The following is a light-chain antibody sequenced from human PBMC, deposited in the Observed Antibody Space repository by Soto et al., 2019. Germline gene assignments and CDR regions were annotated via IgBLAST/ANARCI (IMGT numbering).Light chain of an antibody. V-gene: IGKV4-1*01. J-gene: IGKJ2*01. CDR1: QSVLYSSNNKNC. CDR3: QQYYSTPHT. CDR2: WAS. Sequence: DIVMTQSPDSLAVSLGERATINCKSSQSVLYSSNNKNCLAWYQQKPGQTPNLLIYWASTRESGVPDRFSGSGSGTDFTLTISSLQAEDVAVYYCQQYYSTPHTFGQGTRLEIK.